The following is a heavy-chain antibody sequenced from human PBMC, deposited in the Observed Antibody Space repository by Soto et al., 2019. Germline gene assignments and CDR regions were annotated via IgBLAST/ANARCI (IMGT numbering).Heavy chain of an antibody. CDR1: GCSFTSLD. J-gene: IGHJ4*02. V-gene: IGHV1-8*01. CDR3: ARGVSAGVDY. Sequence: QVQLVQSGAEVREPGASVKVSCKASGCSFTSLDINWARQTAGQGLEWMGWMQPSTGRTGYAQKFQGRVTMTRDTSINTAYMELTTLTSDDTAFYYCARGVSAGVDYWGQGTLVTVSS. D-gene: IGHD1-26*01. CDR2: MQPSTGRT.